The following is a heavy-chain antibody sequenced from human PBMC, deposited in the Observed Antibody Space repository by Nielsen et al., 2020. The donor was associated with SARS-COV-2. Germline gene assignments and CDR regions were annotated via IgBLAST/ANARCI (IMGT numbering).Heavy chain of an antibody. CDR3: ARDGNWNYAAYYYYGMDV. V-gene: IGHV3-33*01. D-gene: IGHD1-7*01. CDR2: IWYDGSNK. J-gene: IGHJ6*02. CDR1: GFTFSSYG. Sequence: GGSLRLSCAASGFTFSSYGMHWVRQAPGKGLEWVAVIWYDGSNKYYADSVKGRFTISRDNSKNTLYLQMNSLRAEDTAVYYCARDGNWNYAAYYYYGMDVWGQGTTVTVSS.